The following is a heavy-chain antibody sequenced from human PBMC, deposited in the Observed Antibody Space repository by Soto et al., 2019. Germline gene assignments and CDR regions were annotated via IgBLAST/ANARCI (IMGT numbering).Heavy chain of an antibody. V-gene: IGHV3-23*01. CDR1: GFTFSSYA. D-gene: IGHD6-13*01. Sequence: GGSLRLSCAASGFTFSSYAMSWVRQAPGKGLEWVSAISGSGGSTYYADSVKGRFTISRDNSKNTLYLQMNSLRAEDTAVYYCAKDGAPFIAAEYYFDYWGQGTLVTVSS. J-gene: IGHJ4*02. CDR3: AKDGAPFIAAEYYFDY. CDR2: ISGSGGST.